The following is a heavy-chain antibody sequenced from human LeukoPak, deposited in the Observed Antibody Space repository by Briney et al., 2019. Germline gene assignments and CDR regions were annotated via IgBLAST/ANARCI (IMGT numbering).Heavy chain of an antibody. CDR1: GYTFTGYY. CDR2: INPNSGDT. J-gene: IGHJ4*02. D-gene: IGHD1-14*01. CDR3: AKAKPQGSDRDFDY. V-gene: IGHV1-2*06. Sequence: ASVKVSCKTSGYTFTGYYMHWVRQAPGQGLEWMGRINPNSGDTNYAQKFQGRVTVTGDTSITTAHMELNSLRSDDTAVYYCAKAKPQGSDRDFDYWGQGTLVTVSS.